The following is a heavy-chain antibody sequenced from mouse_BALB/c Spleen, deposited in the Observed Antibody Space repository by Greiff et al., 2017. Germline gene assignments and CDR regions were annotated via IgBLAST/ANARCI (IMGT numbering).Heavy chain of an antibody. V-gene: IGHV5-12-1*01. J-gene: IGHJ1*01. Sequence: DVMLVESGGGLVKPGGSLKLSCAASGFAFSSYDMSWVRQTPEKRLEWVAYISSGGGSTYYPDTVKGRFTISRDNAKNTLYLQMSSLKSEDTAMYYCARHGVITTSRYWYFDVWGAGTTVTVSS. CDR2: ISSGGGST. CDR1: GFAFSSYD. D-gene: IGHD2-4*01. CDR3: ARHGVITTSRYWYFDV.